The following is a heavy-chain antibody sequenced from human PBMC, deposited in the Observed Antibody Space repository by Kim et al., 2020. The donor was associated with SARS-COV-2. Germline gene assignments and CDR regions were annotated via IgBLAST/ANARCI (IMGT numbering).Heavy chain of an antibody. Sequence: YSADSVKGRFTISRDNAKNSLYLQMNSLRAEDTAVYYCAREGPRAYYFDYWGQGTLVTVSS. V-gene: IGHV3-21*01. J-gene: IGHJ4*02. CDR3: AREGPRAYYFDY.